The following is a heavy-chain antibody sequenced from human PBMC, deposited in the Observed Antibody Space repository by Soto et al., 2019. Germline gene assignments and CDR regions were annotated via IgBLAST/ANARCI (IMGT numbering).Heavy chain of an antibody. CDR1: GYTFTSYA. CDR3: ARPRGYSSSWYEDYFDY. Sequence: QVQLVQSGAEVKKPGASVKVSCKASGYTFTSYAMHWVRQAPGQRLEWMGWINAGNGNTKYSQKFQGRVTITRDTSASTAYMELGSLRSEDTAVYYCARPRGYSSSWYEDYFDYWGQGTLVTVSS. J-gene: IGHJ4*02. CDR2: INAGNGNT. D-gene: IGHD6-13*01. V-gene: IGHV1-3*01.